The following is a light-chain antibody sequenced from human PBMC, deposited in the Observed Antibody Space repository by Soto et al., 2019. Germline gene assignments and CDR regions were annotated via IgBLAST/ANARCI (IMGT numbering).Light chain of an antibody. CDR2: AAS. J-gene: IGKJ1*01. CDR3: QKYYSARWT. Sequence: DIQMTQSPSSLSASVGDRVAITCRASQGISNYLAWYQQKPGQVPKLLIYAASTLQSGVPSRFSGSGSGTDFTLTISSLQPEDVATYYCQKYYSARWTFGQGTRVDI. CDR1: QGISNY. V-gene: IGKV1-27*01.